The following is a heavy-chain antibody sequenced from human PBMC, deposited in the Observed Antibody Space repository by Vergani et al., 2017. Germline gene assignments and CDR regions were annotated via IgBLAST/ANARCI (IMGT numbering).Heavy chain of an antibody. CDR3: ATAPYYYDSSGYYPNLDY. Sequence: EVQLLESGGGLVQSGGSLRLSCAASGFTFSSYAMRWVRQAPGKGLEWVSGISGSGSSTYYADSVKGRFTISRDNSKNPLYLQMNSLRAEDTAVYYCATAPYYYDSSGYYPNLDYWGQGTLVTVSA. V-gene: IGHV3-23*01. J-gene: IGHJ4*02. CDR1: GFTFSSYA. CDR2: ISGSGSST. D-gene: IGHD3-22*01.